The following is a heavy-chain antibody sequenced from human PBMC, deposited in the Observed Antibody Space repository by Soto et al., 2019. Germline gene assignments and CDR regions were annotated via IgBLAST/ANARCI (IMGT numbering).Heavy chain of an antibody. CDR2: IYYSGST. CDR1: GGSISSYY. Sequence: SETLSLTCTVSGGSISSYYWSWIRQPPGKGLEWIGYIYYSGSTYYNPSLKSRVTISVDTSKNQFSLKLSSVTAADTAVYYCASGGYIAVAAPIGYWGQGTLVTVSS. CDR3: ASGGYIAVAAPIGY. D-gene: IGHD6-19*01. J-gene: IGHJ4*02. V-gene: IGHV4-59*04.